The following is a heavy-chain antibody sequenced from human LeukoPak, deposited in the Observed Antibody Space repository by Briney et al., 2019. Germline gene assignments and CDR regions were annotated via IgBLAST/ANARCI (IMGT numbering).Heavy chain of an antibody. V-gene: IGHV3-53*01. CDR1: GFSFSSYA. CDR2: IYSGGST. J-gene: IGHJ3*02. Sequence: GGSLRLSCAASGFSFSSYAMSWVRQAPGKGLEWVSVIYSGGSTYYADSVKGRFTISRDNSKNTLYLQMNSLRAEDTAVYYCARDLVMVRGVNILPDAFDIWGQGTMVTVSS. D-gene: IGHD3-10*01. CDR3: ARDLVMVRGVNILPDAFDI.